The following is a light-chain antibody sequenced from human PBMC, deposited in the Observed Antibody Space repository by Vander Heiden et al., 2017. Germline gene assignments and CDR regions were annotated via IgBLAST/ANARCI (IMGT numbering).Light chain of an antibody. V-gene: IGKV1-5*03. CDR1: QSISSW. J-gene: IGKJ1*01. CDR3: QQYNGFPRT. Sequence: DIHMTQSPSTLSASVGDRVTITCRASQSISSWLAWYQQKPGKAPNLLIYKASSLESGVPSRFSGSGSGTEFILTISSLQPDDFATYYCQQYNGFPRTVGQGTKVEIK. CDR2: KAS.